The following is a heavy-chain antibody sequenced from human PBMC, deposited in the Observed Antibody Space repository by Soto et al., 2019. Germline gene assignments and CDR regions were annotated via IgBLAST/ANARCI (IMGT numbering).Heavy chain of an antibody. V-gene: IGHV4-30-4*02. CDR2: IFSSGAT. J-gene: IGHJ6*01. CDR1: AGSINDDMYN. CDR3: ARGLRSFGYGDYYFYAMDV. Sequence: PSDTLSLTCTPSAGSINDDMYNCNWIRQPPGNGLEWIGHIFSSGATLYNPSLQIRLALVVDTSHRPFSLRLIYVTAADSAVYFCARGLRSFGYGDYYFYAMDVWGHGTTV. D-gene: IGHD5-18*01.